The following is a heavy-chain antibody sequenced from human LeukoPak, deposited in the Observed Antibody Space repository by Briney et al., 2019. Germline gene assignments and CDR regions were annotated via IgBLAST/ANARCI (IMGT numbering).Heavy chain of an antibody. CDR3: AKDRYGSGNNWLDP. V-gene: IGHV3-30*18. CDR1: GFSFNSYA. J-gene: IGHJ5*02. CDR2: ILHDGSKA. D-gene: IGHD3-10*01. Sequence: PGGSLRLSCSASGFSFNSYAMHWVRQAPGKGLEWLAFILHDGSKAYHADSINGRFTISRDNSNNTPFLQMSSLTTEDTGVYYSAKDRYGSGNNWLDPWGQGTLVTVSS.